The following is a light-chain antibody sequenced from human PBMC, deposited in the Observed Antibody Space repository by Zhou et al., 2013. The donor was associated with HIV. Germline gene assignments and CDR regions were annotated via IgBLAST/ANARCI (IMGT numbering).Light chain of an antibody. J-gene: IGKJ2*01. CDR2: KAS. V-gene: IGKV1-5*03. CDR1: QSISSW. CDR3: QQYNSHSYT. Sequence: DIQMTQSPSTLSASVGDRVTITCRASQSISSWLAWYQQKPGKAPKLLISKASSLESGVPSRFSGSGSGTEFTLTISSLQPDDSATYYCQQYNSHSYTFGQGTKLEIK.